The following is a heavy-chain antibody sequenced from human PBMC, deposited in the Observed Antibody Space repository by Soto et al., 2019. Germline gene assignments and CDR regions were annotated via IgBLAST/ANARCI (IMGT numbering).Heavy chain of an antibody. CDR1: GYTFTNYD. CDR2: ITTYTGNT. CDR3: ARGYHYGSGRPTPGGMDV. J-gene: IGHJ6*02. Sequence: QVHLVQSGAEVKKPGASVKVSCKASGYTFTNYDINWVRQAPGQGLEWMGWITTYTGNTNHAQKXQGRDTMTTDXXPXTXXMELRSLTYDATAVYYCARGYHYGSGRPTPGGMDVWGQGTTVTVSS. D-gene: IGHD3-10*01. V-gene: IGHV1-18*01.